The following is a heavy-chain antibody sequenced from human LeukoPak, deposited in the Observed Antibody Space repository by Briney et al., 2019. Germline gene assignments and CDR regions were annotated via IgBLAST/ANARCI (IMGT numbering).Heavy chain of an antibody. Sequence: PSETLSLTCTVSGGSISSGGYYWSWIRQHPGKGLEWIGYIYYSGSTYYNPSLKSRVTISVDTSKNQFSLKLSSVTAADTAVYYCARSQTGNDYVWGSYRQGSYFDYWGQGTLVTVSS. J-gene: IGHJ4*02. CDR1: GGSISSGGYY. V-gene: IGHV4-31*03. CDR3: ARSQTGNDYVWGSYRQGSYFDY. D-gene: IGHD3-16*02. CDR2: IYYSGST.